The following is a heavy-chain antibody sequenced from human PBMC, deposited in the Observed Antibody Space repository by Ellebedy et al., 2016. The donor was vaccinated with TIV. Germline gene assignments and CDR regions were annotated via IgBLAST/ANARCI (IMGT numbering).Heavy chain of an antibody. J-gene: IGHJ6*02. V-gene: IGHV4-30-4*01. CDR1: GGSISSGDYY. D-gene: IGHD3-10*01. CDR2: IYYSGST. Sequence: SETLSLXXTVSGGSISSGDYYWSWIRQPPGKGLEWIGYIYYSGSTYYNPSLKSRVTISVDTSKNQFSLKLSSVTAADTAVYYCARGFRDGSGSYYYYYYGMDVWGQGTTVTVSS. CDR3: ARGFRDGSGSYYYYYYGMDV.